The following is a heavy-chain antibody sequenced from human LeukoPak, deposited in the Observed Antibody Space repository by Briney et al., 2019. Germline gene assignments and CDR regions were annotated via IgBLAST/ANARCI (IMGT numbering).Heavy chain of an antibody. J-gene: IGHJ4*02. V-gene: IGHV3-30*02. Sequence: PGGSLRLSCAASGFTFSSYGMHWVRQAPGKGLEWVAFIRYDGSNKYYADSVKGRFTISRDNSKNTLYLQMNTLRAEDTAVYYCAKDGTNYYGSGTYFDYWGQGTLVTVSS. CDR2: IRYDGSNK. CDR1: GFTFSSYG. CDR3: AKDGTNYYGSGTYFDY. D-gene: IGHD3-10*01.